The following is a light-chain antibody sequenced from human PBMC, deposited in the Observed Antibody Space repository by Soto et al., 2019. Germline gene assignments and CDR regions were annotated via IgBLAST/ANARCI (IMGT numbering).Light chain of an antibody. CDR3: SSYSTTSGPHVL. CDR1: RSEVVRYNY. J-gene: IGLJ2*01. Sequence: QSALTHPASVSGSPGQSITISCTGTRSEVVRYNYVSWYQQHPGKAPKLLIYEVTYRPSGVSTRFSASKSGSPASLTISGIQAEDEADYYCSSYSTTSGPHVLFGGGTKLPVL. V-gene: IGLV2-14*01. CDR2: EVT.